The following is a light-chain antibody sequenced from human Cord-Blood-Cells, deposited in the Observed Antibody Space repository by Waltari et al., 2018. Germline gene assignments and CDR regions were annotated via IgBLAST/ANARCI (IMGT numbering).Light chain of an antibody. V-gene: IGKV3-20*01. Sequence: EIVLTQSPGTLPLSPWEIATLSSRASQSVSSSYLAWYQQKPGQAPRLLIYGASSRATGIPDRFSGSGSGTDFTLTISRLEPEDFAVYYCQQYGSSPPYTFGQGTKLEIK. J-gene: IGKJ2*01. CDR1: QSVSSSY. CDR3: QQYGSSPPYT. CDR2: GAS.